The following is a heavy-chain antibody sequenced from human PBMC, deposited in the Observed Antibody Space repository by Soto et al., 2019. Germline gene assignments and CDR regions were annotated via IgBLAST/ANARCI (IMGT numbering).Heavy chain of an antibody. J-gene: IGHJ2*01. Sequence: EVQLLESGGGLVQPGGSLRLSCAASGFTFSSYSMSWVRQAPGKGLEWVSGFRTGGDDGTTYYADSVKGRFTISRDNSKNSLYLQMNSLRAEDTAVYYCARDFPDYYGSGSYYNEWYFDLWGRGTLVTVSS. CDR1: GFTFSSYS. D-gene: IGHD3-10*01. CDR3: ARDFPDYYGSGSYYNEWYFDL. CDR2: FRTGGDDGTT. V-gene: IGHV3-23*01.